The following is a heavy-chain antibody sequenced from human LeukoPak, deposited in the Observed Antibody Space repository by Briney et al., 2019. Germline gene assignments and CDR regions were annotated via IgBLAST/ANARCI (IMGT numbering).Heavy chain of an antibody. CDR1: GGSFSGYY. D-gene: IGHD5-12*01. J-gene: IGHJ4*02. CDR3: ASGKYSGYDDY. V-gene: IGHV4-59*10. CDR2: IYTSGST. Sequence: SETLSLTCAVYGGSFSGYYWSWIRQPAGKGLEWIGRIYTSGSTNYNPSLKSRVTMSVDTSKNQFSLKLSSVTAADTAVYYYASGKYSGYDDYWGQGTLVTVSS.